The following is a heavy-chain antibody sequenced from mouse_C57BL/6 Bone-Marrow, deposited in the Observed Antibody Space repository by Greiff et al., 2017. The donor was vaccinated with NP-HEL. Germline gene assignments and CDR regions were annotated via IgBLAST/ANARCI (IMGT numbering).Heavy chain of an antibody. Sequence: EVQLQQSGPVLVKPGASVKMSCKASGYTFTDYYMNWVKQSHGKSLEWIGVINPYNGGTSYNQKFKGKATLTVDKSSSTAYMELNSLTSEDSAVYYCAIWYPWFAYWGQGTLVTVSA. D-gene: IGHD2-1*01. CDR1: GYTFTDYY. CDR3: AIWYPWFAY. J-gene: IGHJ3*01. CDR2: INPYNGGT. V-gene: IGHV1-19*01.